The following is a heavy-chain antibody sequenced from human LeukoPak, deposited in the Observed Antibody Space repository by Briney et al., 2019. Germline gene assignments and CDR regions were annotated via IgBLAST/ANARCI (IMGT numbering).Heavy chain of an antibody. D-gene: IGHD6-13*01. J-gene: IGHJ4*02. CDR1: GYTFTGYY. V-gene: IGHV1-2*06. CDR3: ARDRGGYSSSWTDY. CDR2: INPNSGGT. Sequence: ASVKVSCKASGYTFTGYYMHWVRQAPGQGVEWMGRINPNSGGTNYAQKFQGRVTMTRDTSISTAYMELSRLRSDDTAVYYCARDRGGYSSSWTDYWGQGTLVTVSS.